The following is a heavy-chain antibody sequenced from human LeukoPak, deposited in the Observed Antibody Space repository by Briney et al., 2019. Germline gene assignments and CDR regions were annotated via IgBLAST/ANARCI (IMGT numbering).Heavy chain of an antibody. V-gene: IGHV1-69*13. CDR1: GGTFSSYA. J-gene: IGHJ6*03. CDR2: IIPIFGTA. D-gene: IGHD2-2*01. Sequence: SVKVSCKASGGTFSSYAISWVRQAPGQGLEWMGGIIPIFGTANYVQKFQGRVTITADESTSTAYMELSSLRSEDTAVYYCARSPLAYCSSTSCPDSVYYYYYYMDVWGKGTTVTVSS. CDR3: ARSPLAYCSSTSCPDSVYYYYYYMDV.